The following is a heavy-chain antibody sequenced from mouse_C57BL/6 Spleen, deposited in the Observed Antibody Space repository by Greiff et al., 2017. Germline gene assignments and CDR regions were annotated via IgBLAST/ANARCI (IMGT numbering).Heavy chain of an antibody. J-gene: IGHJ4*01. CDR1: GYTFTSYW. CDR2: IDPSDSYT. CDR3: ARGLLYAMDY. D-gene: IGHD1-1*01. V-gene: IGHV1-69*01. Sequence: QVQLQQPGAELVMPGASVKLSCKASGYTFTSYWMHWVTQRPGQGLEWIGEIDPSDSYTNYNQKFKGKSTLTVDKSSSTAYMQLSSLTSEDSAVYYCARGLLYAMDYWGQGTSVTVSS.